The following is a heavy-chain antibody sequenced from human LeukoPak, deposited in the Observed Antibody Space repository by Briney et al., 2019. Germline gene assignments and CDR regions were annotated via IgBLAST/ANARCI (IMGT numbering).Heavy chain of an antibody. J-gene: IGHJ4*02. CDR2: ISHSGST. CDR3: ARAALSGYSYGSYFDY. V-gene: IGHV4-34*01. D-gene: IGHD5-18*01. Sequence: SETLSLTCAVYGGSFSGYYWSWIRQPPGKGLEWIGEISHSGSTNYNPSLKSRVTISVDTSKNQFSLKLSSVTAADTAVYYCARAALSGYSYGSYFDYWGQGALVTVSS. CDR1: GGSFSGYY.